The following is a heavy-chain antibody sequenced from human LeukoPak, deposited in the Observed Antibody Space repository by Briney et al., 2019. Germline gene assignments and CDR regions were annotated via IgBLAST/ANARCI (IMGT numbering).Heavy chain of an antibody. CDR3: AKGAFTSTWYGNWFDP. CDR1: GFTFSSYG. CDR2: ISSDGGTE. Sequence: GGSLRLSCAASGFTFSSYGMHWVRQAPGKGLEWVATISSDGGTEQYAESVRGRITISRDNSKNTLYLEMHSLTSEDAAVYYCAKGAFTSTWYGNWFDPWGQGTLVTVSS. D-gene: IGHD6-13*01. J-gene: IGHJ5*02. V-gene: IGHV3-30*18.